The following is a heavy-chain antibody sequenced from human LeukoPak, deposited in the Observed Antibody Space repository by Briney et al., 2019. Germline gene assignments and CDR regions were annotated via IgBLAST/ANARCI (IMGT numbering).Heavy chain of an antibody. Sequence: PGGSLRLSCAASGFTFSNAWMSWVRQAPGKGLEWVGRIKSKTDGGTTDYAAPVKGRFTISRDDSKNTLYLQMNSLKTEDTAVYYCARVRRLFWSGYYADYWGQGTLVTVSS. J-gene: IGHJ4*02. CDR2: IKSKTDGGTT. V-gene: IGHV3-15*01. CDR1: GFTFSNAW. D-gene: IGHD3-3*01. CDR3: ARVRRLFWSGYYADY.